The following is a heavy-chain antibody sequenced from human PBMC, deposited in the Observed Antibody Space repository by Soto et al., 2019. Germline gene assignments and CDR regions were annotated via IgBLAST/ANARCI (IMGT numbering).Heavy chain of an antibody. CDR2: IIPIFGTA. CDR1: GGTFSSYA. D-gene: IGHD6-19*01. J-gene: IGHJ3*02. CDR3: ARGGLRYSSGWYHAFDI. V-gene: IGHV1-69*06. Sequence: ASVKVSCKASGGTFSSYAISWVRQAPGQGLEWMGGIIPIFGTANYAQKFQGRVTITADKSTSTAYMELSSLRSEDTAVYYCARGGLRYSSGWYHAFDIWGQGTMVTVSS.